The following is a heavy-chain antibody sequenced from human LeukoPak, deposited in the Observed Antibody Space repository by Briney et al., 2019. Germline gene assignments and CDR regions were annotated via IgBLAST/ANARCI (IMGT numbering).Heavy chain of an antibody. J-gene: IGHJ4*02. CDR2: ISGNNGNT. D-gene: IGHD6-13*01. CDR1: GYSFTSYG. CDR3: ARDRSSSSWLDY. V-gene: IGHV1-18*01. Sequence: GASVKVSCKASGYSFTSYGISWLRQAPGQGLEWMGWISGNNGNTNYAQKLQGRVTMTTDTSTSTAYMELRSLRSDDTAVYYCARDRSSSSWLDYWGQGTLVTVSS.